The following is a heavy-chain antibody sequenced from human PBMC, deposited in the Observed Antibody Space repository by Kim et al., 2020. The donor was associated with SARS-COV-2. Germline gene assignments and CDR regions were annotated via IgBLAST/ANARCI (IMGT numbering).Heavy chain of an antibody. CDR2: IKSKIDGGTT. CDR3: TTFPVRGLSAFDI. V-gene: IGHV3-15*01. CDR1: RFTFSNAW. J-gene: IGHJ3*02. Sequence: GGSLRLSCAGSRFTFSNAWLSWVRQAPGKGLEWVGHIKSKIDGGTTDYAAPVKGRFTISRDDSKNTLYLQMSSLQTEDTAEYYCTTFPVRGLSAFDIWG. D-gene: IGHD6-19*01.